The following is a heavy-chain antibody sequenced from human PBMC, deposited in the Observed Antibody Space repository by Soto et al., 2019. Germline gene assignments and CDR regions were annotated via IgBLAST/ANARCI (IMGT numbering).Heavy chain of an antibody. CDR3: ARSCSGGSCHSAY. V-gene: IGHV1-18*04. CDR2: ISPFTGDT. CDR1: GYSFTNYG. D-gene: IGHD2-15*01. Sequence: ASVKVSCKTSGYSFTNYGINWVRQAPGQGLEWMGWISPFTGDTHYTQSLQGRITVTTDTSTNTAYMELRSLRSAVTAVYYCARSCSGGSCHSAYWGQGTLVTVSS. J-gene: IGHJ4*02.